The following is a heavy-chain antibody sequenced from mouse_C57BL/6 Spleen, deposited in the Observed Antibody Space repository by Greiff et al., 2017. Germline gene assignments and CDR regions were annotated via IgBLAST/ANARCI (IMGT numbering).Heavy chain of an antibody. CDR2: IYPGSGST. CDR3: ARWYYSSRENAWFAY. D-gene: IGHD1-1*01. J-gene: IGHJ3*01. CDR1: GYTFTSYW. V-gene: IGHV1-55*01. Sequence: VQLQQPGAELVKPGASVKMSCKASGYTFTSYWITWVKPRPGPGLEWIGDIYPGSGSTNYNEKFKGKATLTVDPSSSTAYMQLSSLTSEDSAVYYCARWYYSSRENAWFAYWGQGTLVTVSA.